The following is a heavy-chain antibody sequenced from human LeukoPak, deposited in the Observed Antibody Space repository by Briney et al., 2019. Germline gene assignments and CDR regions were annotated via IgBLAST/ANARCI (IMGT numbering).Heavy chain of an antibody. CDR1: GFTFSDYY. V-gene: IGHV3-11*06. CDR2: ISSSSSYT. D-gene: IGHD2-2*01. Sequence: GGSLRLSCAASGFTFSDYYMSWIRQAPGKGLEWVSYISSSSSYTNYADSVKGRFTISRDNAKNSLYLQMNSLRAEDTAVYYCARGYCSSTSCYTFDYWGQGTLVTVSS. J-gene: IGHJ4*02. CDR3: ARGYCSSTSCYTFDY.